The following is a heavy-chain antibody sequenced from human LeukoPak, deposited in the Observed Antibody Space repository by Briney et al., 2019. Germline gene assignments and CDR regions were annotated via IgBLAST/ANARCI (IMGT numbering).Heavy chain of an antibody. D-gene: IGHD6-19*01. CDR3: ARRSGIAVAGAFDY. V-gene: IGHV3-23*01. J-gene: IGHJ4*02. CDR1: GFTFSNYA. CDR2: ISGSGGSK. Sequence: GGSLRLSCAASGFTFSNYAMSWVRQAPGKGLEWVSGISGSGGSKYYADSVKGRSTISRDNSKNTLYLQMNSLRAEDTAVYYCARRSGIAVAGAFDYWGQGTLVTVSS.